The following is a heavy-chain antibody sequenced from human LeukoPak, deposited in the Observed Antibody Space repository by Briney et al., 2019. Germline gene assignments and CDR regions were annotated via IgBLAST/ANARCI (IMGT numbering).Heavy chain of an antibody. CDR1: GFTFSDYG. D-gene: IGHD2-15*01. J-gene: IGHJ4*02. Sequence: GGSLRLSCAASGFTFSDYGMHWVRQAPGKGLEWVALIYYDGSNKYFADSVKGRFTISRDNSRNTLYLQMSSLRVEDTAVYYCARDRATRYFGYWGQGTLVTVSS. CDR3: ARDRATRYFGY. CDR2: IYYDGSNK. V-gene: IGHV3-33*01.